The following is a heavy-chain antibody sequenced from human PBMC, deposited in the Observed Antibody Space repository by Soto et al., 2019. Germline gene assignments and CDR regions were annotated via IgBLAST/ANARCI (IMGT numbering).Heavy chain of an antibody. D-gene: IGHD2-21*01. J-gene: IGHJ4*02. CDR3: ARVWGYYFDY. Sequence: SETLSLTCTVPGGSVSIGTYYWSWIRQPPGKGLEWIGHIYYSGSTNYNPSLKSRVTISVDTSKNQFSLKLSSVTAADTAVYYCARVWGYYFDYWGQGTLVTVSS. CDR1: GGSVSIGTYY. CDR2: IYYSGST. V-gene: IGHV4-61*01.